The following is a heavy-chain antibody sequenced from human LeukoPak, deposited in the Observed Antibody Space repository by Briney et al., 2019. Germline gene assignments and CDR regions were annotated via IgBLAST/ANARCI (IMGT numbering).Heavy chain of an antibody. D-gene: IGHD6-19*01. CDR3: AKAGRLRAAGGWIDY. CDR2: IGGGATT. CDR1: GFTFTNYV. Sequence: GRSLRVSRAASGFTFTNYVMSWVRPAPPQGLEWVSAIGGGATTYDADDVKGRFAISRDNCKNTLYLQMNSLRAEDTAIYCCAKAGRLRAAGGWIDYWGQGGLVAVS. V-gene: IGHV3-23*01. J-gene: IGHJ4*02.